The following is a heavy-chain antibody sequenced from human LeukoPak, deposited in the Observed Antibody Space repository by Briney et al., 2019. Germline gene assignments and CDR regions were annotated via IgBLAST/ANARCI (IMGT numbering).Heavy chain of an antibody. D-gene: IGHD3-10*01. Sequence: SVKVSCKASGYTFTGYYMHWVRQAPGQGLEWMGWINPNSGNTNYEEKFQGRVTMTRGTSLRPVYMEPSSLRLHDPGVYFCSRLIGAGRIPSSPSRDDAFDVSGEGTMLIVSS. V-gene: IGHV1-2*02. J-gene: IGHJ3*01. CDR1: GYTFTGYY. CDR3: SRLIGAGRIPSSPSRDDAFDV. CDR2: INPNSGNT.